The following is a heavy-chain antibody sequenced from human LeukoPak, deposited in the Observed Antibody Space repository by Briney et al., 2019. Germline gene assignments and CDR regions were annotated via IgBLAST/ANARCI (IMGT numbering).Heavy chain of an antibody. V-gene: IGHV4-61*02. J-gene: IGHJ4*02. CDR3: ARWIGYCSSTSCFYYFDY. D-gene: IGHD2-2*03. CDR2: IYTSGST. CDR1: AGSISSGSYY. Sequence: SETLSLTCTVSAGSISSGSYYWSWIRQPAGKGLEWIGRIYTSGSTNYNPSLKSRVTISVDTSKNQFSLKLSSVTAADTAVYYCARWIGYCSSTSCFYYFDYWGQGTLVTVSS.